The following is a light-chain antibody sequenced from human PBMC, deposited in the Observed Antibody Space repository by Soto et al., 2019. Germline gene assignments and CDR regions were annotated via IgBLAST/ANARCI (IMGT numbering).Light chain of an antibody. V-gene: IGKV1-9*01. Sequence: IQLTQSPSSLSASVGDRVAITCRASEGISSYLAWYQEKPGKVPKLLIDTASTLQHGVPSRFSGSGSGTDFTLTISSLQPEDFATYYCLQLKRYPLTFGGGTRVEIK. CDR1: EGISSY. CDR3: LQLKRYPLT. CDR2: TAS. J-gene: IGKJ4*01.